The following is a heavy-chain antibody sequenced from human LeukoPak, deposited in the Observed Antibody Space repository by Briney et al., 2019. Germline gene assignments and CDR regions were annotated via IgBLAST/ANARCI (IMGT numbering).Heavy chain of an antibody. CDR3: ARDKSITIFGVVSPGGY. CDR2: ISAYNGNT. V-gene: IGHV1-18*01. Sequence: SVKVSCKASGYTFTSYGISWVRQAPGQGLEWMGWISAYNGNTNYAQKLQGRVTMTTDTSTSTAYMELRSLRSDDTAVYYCARDKSITIFGVVSPGGYWGQGTLVTVSS. J-gene: IGHJ4*02. CDR1: GYTFTSYG. D-gene: IGHD3-3*01.